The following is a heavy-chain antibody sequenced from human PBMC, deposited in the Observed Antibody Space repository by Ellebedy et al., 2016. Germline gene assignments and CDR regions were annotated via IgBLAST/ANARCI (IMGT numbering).Heavy chain of an antibody. CDR1: GFTVSSDY. CDR3: GRLSRWSISS. J-gene: IGHJ5*02. V-gene: IGHV3-53*01. CDR2: IYSGVNT. Sequence: GESLKISCAASGFTVSSDYMSWVRQAPGKGLEWVSVIYSGVNTFYADSVKGRFTISRDNSKNTLYLQMNSLRAEDTAMYYCGRLSRWSISSWGQGSLVTVSP. D-gene: IGHD4-23*01.